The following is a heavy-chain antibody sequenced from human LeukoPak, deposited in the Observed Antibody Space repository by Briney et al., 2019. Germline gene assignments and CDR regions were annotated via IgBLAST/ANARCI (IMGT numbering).Heavy chain of an antibody. CDR1: GGTFSSYA. J-gene: IGHJ6*03. CDR3: ASGSRGWFGEFLYYYYYYYMDV. CDR2: IIPIFGTA. V-gene: IGHV1-69*06. D-gene: IGHD3-10*01. Sequence: SVKVSCKASGGTFSSYAISWVRQAPGQGLEWMGGIIPIFGTANYAQKFQGRVTITADKSTSTAYMELSGLRSEDTAVYYCASGSRGWFGEFLYYYYYYYMDVWGKGTTVTVSS.